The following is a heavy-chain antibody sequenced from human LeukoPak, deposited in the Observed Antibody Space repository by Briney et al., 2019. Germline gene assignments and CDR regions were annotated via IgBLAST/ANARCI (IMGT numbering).Heavy chain of an antibody. CDR1: GFTFSSYS. CDR2: ISSSSSTI. D-gene: IGHD2-2*01. J-gene: IGHJ4*02. Sequence: PGGSLRLSCAASGFTFSSYSMNWVRQAPGKGLEWVSYISSSSSTIYYADSVKGRFTISRDNAKNSLYLQMNSLRAEDTAVYYCARFYCSSTSCPKDWGQGTLVTVSS. V-gene: IGHV3-48*04. CDR3: ARFYCSSTSCPKD.